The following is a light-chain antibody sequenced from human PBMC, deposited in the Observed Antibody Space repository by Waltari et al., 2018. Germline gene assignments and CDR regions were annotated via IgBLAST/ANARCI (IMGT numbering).Light chain of an antibody. Sequence: DIVMTQSPDSLAVSLGERATINCQSSQSVLYSSNNKNPLAWYQQKPGQPPKFLIHWASTRESGVPDRFSGSGSGTDFTLTISSLQAEDVAVYYCQQFYSTPLTFGGGTKVEIK. J-gene: IGKJ4*01. V-gene: IGKV4-1*01. CDR3: QQFYSTPLT. CDR1: QSVLYSSNNKNP. CDR2: WAS.